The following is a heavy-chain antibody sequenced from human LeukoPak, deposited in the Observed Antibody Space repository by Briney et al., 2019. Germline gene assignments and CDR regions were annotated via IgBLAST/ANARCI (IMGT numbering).Heavy chain of an antibody. V-gene: IGHV3-66*01. Sequence: GGSLRLSCAASGFTFSDYYMSWIRQAPGKGLEWVSVIYSGGSTYYADSVKGRFTISRDNSKNTLYLQMNSLRAEDTAVYYCARDKVSMDVWGQGTTVTVSS. CDR2: IYSGGST. J-gene: IGHJ6*02. CDR3: ARDKVSMDV. CDR1: GFTFSDYY.